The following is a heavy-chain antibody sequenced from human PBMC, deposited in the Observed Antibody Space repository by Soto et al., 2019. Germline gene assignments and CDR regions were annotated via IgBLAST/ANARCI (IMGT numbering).Heavy chain of an antibody. Sequence: SETLSLTCAVSGGSISSGGYSWSWIRQPPGKGLEWIGYIYHSGSTYYNPSLKSRVTISVDRSKNQFSLKLSSVTAADTAVYYCARDNGYDYGGNPGAFDIWGQATMVTVSS. CDR1: GGSISSGGYS. V-gene: IGHV4-30-2*01. J-gene: IGHJ3*02. CDR3: ARDNGYDYGGNPGAFDI. CDR2: IYHSGST. D-gene: IGHD4-17*01.